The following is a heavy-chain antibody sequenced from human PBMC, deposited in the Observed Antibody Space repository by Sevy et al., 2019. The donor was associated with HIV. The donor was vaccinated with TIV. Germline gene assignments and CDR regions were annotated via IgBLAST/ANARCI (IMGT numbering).Heavy chain of an antibody. J-gene: IGHJ6*02. CDR1: GGTFSIYA. CDR3: ARVGRGVVHFYYYAMDV. CDR2: IIPIFGTA. Sequence: ASVKVSCKASGGTFSIYAIYWVRQAPGQGLEWMGGIIPIFGTANYAQKFQGRVTITADESTSTAYMELSSLRSEDTAMYYCARVGRGVVHFYYYAMDVWGQGTTVTVSS. V-gene: IGHV1-69*13. D-gene: IGHD2-15*01.